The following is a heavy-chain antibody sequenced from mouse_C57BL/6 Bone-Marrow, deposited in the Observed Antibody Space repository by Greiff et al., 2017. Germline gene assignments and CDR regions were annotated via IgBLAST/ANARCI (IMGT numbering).Heavy chain of an antibody. V-gene: IGHV5-17*01. J-gene: IGHJ3*01. D-gene: IGHD2-4*01. Sequence: EVNLVESGGGLVKPGGSLKLSCAASGFTFSDYGMHWVRQAPEKGLEWVAYISSGSSTIYYADTVKGRFTIARDNAKNTLFLQMTSLRSEDTAMYYCARDDYDGAAWFAYWGQGTLVTVSA. CDR1: GFTFSDYG. CDR3: ARDDYDGAAWFAY. CDR2: ISSGSSTI.